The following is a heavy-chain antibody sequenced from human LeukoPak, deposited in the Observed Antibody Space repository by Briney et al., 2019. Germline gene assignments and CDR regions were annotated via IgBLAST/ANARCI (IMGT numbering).Heavy chain of an antibody. CDR3: ATEAPHRRPDVAYDILTGENWFDP. V-gene: IGHV4-38-2*02. D-gene: IGHD3-9*01. CDR2: IYHTGNT. CDR1: GYSITSGYY. Sequence: SETLSLTCSVSGYSITSGYYWGWIRQPPGKGLEWIGSIYHTGNTLYDPSFNSRVTISVDTSKNQFSLSLSSVTAADTAVYYCATEAPHRRPDVAYDILTGENWFDPWGQGTLVTVSS. J-gene: IGHJ5*02.